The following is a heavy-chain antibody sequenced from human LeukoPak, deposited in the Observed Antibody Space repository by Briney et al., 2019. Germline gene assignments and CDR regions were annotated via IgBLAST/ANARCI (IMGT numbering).Heavy chain of an antibody. D-gene: IGHD3-10*01. CDR3: ATATGVKSYYFYMDV. Sequence: ASVKVSCKASGYTFTGYYMHWVRQAPGQGLEWMGRINPNSGGTNYAQKFQGRVTMTRDTSISTAYMDLSSLRSDDTAVYYCATATGVKSYYFYMDVWGRGTTVTVSS. J-gene: IGHJ6*03. CDR1: GYTFTGYY. V-gene: IGHV1-2*06. CDR2: INPNSGGT.